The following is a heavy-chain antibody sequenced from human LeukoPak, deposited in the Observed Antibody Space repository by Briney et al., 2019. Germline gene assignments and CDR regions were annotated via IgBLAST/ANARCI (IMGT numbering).Heavy chain of an antibody. CDR3: ARVWSGQQLVLGDY. CDR1: GFTFSSSW. J-gene: IGHJ4*02. V-gene: IGHV3-74*01. D-gene: IGHD6-13*01. Sequence: GGSLRLSCAASGFTFSSSWIHWVRQAPGKGLVWVSRINKDGSVTDYAESVKGRFSISRDNAKNTLYLQMNSLRDEDTAVYYCARVWSGQQLVLGDYWGQGALVTVSS. CDR2: INKDGSVT.